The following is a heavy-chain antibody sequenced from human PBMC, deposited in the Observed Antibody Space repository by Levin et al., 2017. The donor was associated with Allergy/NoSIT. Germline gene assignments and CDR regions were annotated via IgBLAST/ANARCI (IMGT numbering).Heavy chain of an antibody. CDR3: ARERDLRVVGATGSHGAFDS. V-gene: IGHV3-48*01. Sequence: GESLKISCAASGFTFSSYSMNWVRQAPGKGLEWVSYISSSSSTIYYADSVKGRFTISRDNAKNSLYLQMNSLRAEDTAVYYCARERDLRVVGATGSHGAFDSWGQGTMVTVSS. D-gene: IGHD1-26*01. J-gene: IGHJ3*02. CDR1: GFTFSSYS. CDR2: ISSSSSTI.